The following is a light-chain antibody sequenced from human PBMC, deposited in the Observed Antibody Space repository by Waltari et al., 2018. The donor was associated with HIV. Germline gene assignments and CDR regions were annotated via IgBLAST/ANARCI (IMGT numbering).Light chain of an antibody. Sequence: QSVLSQPPSASGTPGQRVTISCSGGSPKIGRNTVNWYHQLPGTAPKLLIYSNNQRPSGVPDRFSGSKSGTSASLDISGLQSEDEADYYCATWDDRMNGVVFGGGTKLTVL. CDR3: ATWDDRMNGVV. V-gene: IGLV1-44*01. CDR1: SPKIGRNT. J-gene: IGLJ2*01. CDR2: SNN.